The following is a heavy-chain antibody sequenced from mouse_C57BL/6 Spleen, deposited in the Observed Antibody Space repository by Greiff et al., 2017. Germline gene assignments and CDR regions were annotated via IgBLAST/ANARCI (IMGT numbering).Heavy chain of an antibody. CDR2: IYPRSGNT. J-gene: IGHJ2*01. CDR1: GYTFTSYG. Sequence: VQRVESGAELARPGASVKLSCKASGYTFTSYGISWVKQRTGQGLEWIGEIYPRSGNTYYNEKFKGKATLTADKSSSTAYMELRSLTSEDSAVYFCASRELGRFDYWGQGTTLTVSS. V-gene: IGHV1-81*01. CDR3: ASRELGRFDY. D-gene: IGHD4-1*01.